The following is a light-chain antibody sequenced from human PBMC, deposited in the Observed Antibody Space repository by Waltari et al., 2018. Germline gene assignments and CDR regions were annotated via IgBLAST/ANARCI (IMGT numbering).Light chain of an antibody. J-gene: IGKJ1*01. CDR3: QQSYSTPWT. CDR1: QSISSS. Sequence: DIQMTQSPSSLSASVGDRVTITCRASQSISSSLKWYQQKPGKAPKPLIYAASSLQSGVPSRFSGSGSGTDFTLTISSLQPEDFATYYCQQSYSTPWTFGQGTKVEIK. CDR2: AAS. V-gene: IGKV1-39*01.